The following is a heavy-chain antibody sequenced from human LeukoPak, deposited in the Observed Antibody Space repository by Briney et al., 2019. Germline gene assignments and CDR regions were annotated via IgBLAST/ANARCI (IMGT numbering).Heavy chain of an antibody. CDR1: GYTFTGYY. J-gene: IGHJ5*02. CDR3: ARDNSVGETAWWFDP. D-gene: IGHD1-26*01. Sequence: ASVTVSCTASGYTFTGYYMHWVRQAPGQGLEWMGLINPSGSSTTYAQTFQGRVTMTRDISTSTDYMELTSLTSDDTAMYYFARDNSVGETAWWFDPWGQGTLVTVSS. V-gene: IGHV1-46*01. CDR2: INPSGSST.